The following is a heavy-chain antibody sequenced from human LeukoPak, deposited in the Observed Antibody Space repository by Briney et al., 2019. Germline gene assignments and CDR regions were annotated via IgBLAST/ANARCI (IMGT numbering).Heavy chain of an antibody. CDR3: AGGDYYGSGSARRHWFDP. CDR2: IEQHGNEK. V-gene: IGHV3-7*04. Sequence: GGSLRLSCSASGFTFSSYCMNWVRQAPGKGLEWVANIEQHGNEKYYMDSVKGRFTISTDNAKNSLYMEMNSLRAEDTAVYYCAGGDYYGSGSARRHWFDPWGQGTLVTVSS. D-gene: IGHD3-10*01. J-gene: IGHJ5*02. CDR1: GFTFSSYC.